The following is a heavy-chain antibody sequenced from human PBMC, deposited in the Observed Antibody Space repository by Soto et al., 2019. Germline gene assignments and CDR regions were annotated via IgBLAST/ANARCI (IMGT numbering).Heavy chain of an antibody. J-gene: IGHJ6*02. CDR1: GFTFGSYW. CDR3: AREGITMVRGAVYYYYGMDV. CDR2: IKQDGSEK. Sequence: GGSLRLSCAASGFTFGSYWLSWVRQAPGKGLEWVANIKQDGSEKYYVDSVKGRFTISRDNAKNSLYLQMNSLRAEDTAVYYCAREGITMVRGAVYYYYGMDVWGQGTTVTVSS. V-gene: IGHV3-7*01. D-gene: IGHD3-10*01.